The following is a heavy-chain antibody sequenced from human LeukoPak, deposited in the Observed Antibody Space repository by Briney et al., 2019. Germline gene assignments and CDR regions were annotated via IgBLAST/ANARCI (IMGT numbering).Heavy chain of an antibody. CDR2: IYPGDSDT. Sequence: GESLKISCKGSGYKFNAYWIAWVRQMPGKGLEWMGIIYPGDSDTTYSPSFQGQVTISADKSISTAYLQWSSLKASDTAMYYCVRPLQGIAAAGYWGQGTLVTVSS. J-gene: IGHJ4*02. D-gene: IGHD6-13*01. CDR1: GYKFNAYW. CDR3: VRPLQGIAAAGY. V-gene: IGHV5-51*01.